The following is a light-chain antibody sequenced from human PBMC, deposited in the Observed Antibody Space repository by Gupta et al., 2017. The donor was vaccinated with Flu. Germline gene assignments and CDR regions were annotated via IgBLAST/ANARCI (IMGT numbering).Light chain of an antibody. V-gene: IGLV3-21*01. J-gene: IGLJ3*02. CDR2: DDD. CDR3: QVWDTSTDHWL. CDR1: NIGSEN. Sequence: GRTANIAWGGDNIGSENVHWYQQKPGQAPVLVLYDDDFRPSGTPERFSGSNSGTTATLTISRVEAGDEADYYCQVWDTSTDHWLFGGGTILTVL.